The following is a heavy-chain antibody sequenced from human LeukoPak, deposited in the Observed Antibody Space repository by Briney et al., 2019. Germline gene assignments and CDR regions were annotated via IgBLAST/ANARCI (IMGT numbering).Heavy chain of an antibody. CDR1: GLTFSSSG. V-gene: IGHV3-21*01. J-gene: IGHJ4*02. D-gene: IGHD4-11*01. CDR3: ARDTSQSNTVTYFDY. CDR2: IDSSSAYI. Sequence: GGSLRLSCAAAGLTFSSSGMNWVRQAPGKGLEWVSFIDSSSAYIYYADSVKGRFTISRDNAKNSLFLEMNSLRAEDSAVYYCARDTSQSNTVTYFDYWGQGTLVTVSS.